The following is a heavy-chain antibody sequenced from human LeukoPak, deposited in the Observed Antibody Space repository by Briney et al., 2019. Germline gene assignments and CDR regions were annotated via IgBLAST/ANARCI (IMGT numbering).Heavy chain of an antibody. CDR2: INHSGST. D-gene: IGHD3-22*01. J-gene: IGHJ6*03. CDR1: GGSFSGYY. Sequence: SETLSLTCAVYGGSFSGYYWSWIRQPPWKGLEWIGEINHSGSTNYNPSLKSRVTISVDTSKNQFSLKLSSVTAADTAVYYCARGRGYYDSSGPRYYYYYMDVWGKGTTVTVSS. V-gene: IGHV4-34*01. CDR3: ARGRGYYDSSGPRYYYYYMDV.